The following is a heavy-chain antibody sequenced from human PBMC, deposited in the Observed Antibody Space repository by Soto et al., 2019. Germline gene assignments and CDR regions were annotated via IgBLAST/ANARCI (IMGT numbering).Heavy chain of an antibody. V-gene: IGHV4-59*01. CDR2: IYHSGST. D-gene: IGHD3-10*01. CDR1: FIGSFS. Sequence: FIGSFSRRPSSACPEKGLEWIGYIYHSGSTKYNPSLKSRVTISIDTSKNQFSLKLSSVTAADTAVYYCARGLDRYSSGSGSYNWFDLWGQG. CDR3: ARGLDRYSSGSGSYNWFDL. J-gene: IGHJ5*02.